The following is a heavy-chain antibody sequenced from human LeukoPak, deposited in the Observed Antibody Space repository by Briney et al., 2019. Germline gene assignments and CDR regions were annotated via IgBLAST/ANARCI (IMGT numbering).Heavy chain of an antibody. V-gene: IGHV4-59*12. Sequence: SETLSLTCTVSGGSISSYYWSWIRQPPGKGLKWIGYIYYSGSTNYNPSLKSRVTISVDTSKNQFSLKLSSVTAADTAAYYCARTPDYYGSGRGAFDIWGQGTMVTVSS. D-gene: IGHD3-10*01. CDR1: GGSISSYY. CDR3: ARTPDYYGSGRGAFDI. J-gene: IGHJ3*02. CDR2: IYYSGST.